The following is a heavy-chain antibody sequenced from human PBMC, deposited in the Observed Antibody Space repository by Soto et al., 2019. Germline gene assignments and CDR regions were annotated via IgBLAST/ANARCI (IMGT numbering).Heavy chain of an antibody. V-gene: IGHV3-23*01. J-gene: IGHJ1*01. D-gene: IGHD3-22*01. CDR1: GFTFSTYA. CDR3: ERHMIVVVISRIYH. Sequence: PGWSLRLSCVVSGFTFSTYAMSWVRQAPGKGLEWVSTISSSGGNTYYADSVKGRFTISRDNSKNTLYLQMNSLRAGDTAVYYCERHMIVVVISRIYHWGEGTLVTVSS. CDR2: ISSSGGNT.